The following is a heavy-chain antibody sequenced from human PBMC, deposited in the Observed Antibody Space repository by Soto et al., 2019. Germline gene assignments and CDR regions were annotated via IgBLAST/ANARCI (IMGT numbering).Heavy chain of an antibody. CDR1: GGSISSYY. CDR2: IYYNGNT. J-gene: IGHJ4*02. V-gene: IGHV4-59*08. Sequence: SDTLSLTCTVSGGSISSYYWSWIRQPPGKGLEWIGYIYYNGNTNYNPSLKSRVTISVDTSQSHFSFRLSSVTAADTAVYYCARHKSIAALPFDYWGQGTQVTVSS. D-gene: IGHD6-6*01. CDR3: ARHKSIAALPFDY.